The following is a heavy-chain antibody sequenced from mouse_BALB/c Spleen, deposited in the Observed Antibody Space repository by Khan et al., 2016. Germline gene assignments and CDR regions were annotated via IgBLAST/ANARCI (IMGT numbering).Heavy chain of an antibody. CDR1: GFNIKDTF. CDR3: ARRGPIYYYGSTYVY. D-gene: IGHD1-1*01. J-gene: IGHJ2*01. CDR2: IDPANGTT. Sequence: VQLQQSGAELVKPGASVKLSCTASGFNIKDTFMHWVKQRPEQGLEWLGRIDPANGTTRYDPKFQGKATITADTSTNTAYLQLSSLTSEDTAVYYCARRGPIYYYGSTYVYWGQGTTLTVSS. V-gene: IGHV14-3*02.